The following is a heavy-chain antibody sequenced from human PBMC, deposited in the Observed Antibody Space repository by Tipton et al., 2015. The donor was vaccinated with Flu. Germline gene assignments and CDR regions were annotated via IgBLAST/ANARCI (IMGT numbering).Heavy chain of an antibody. CDR2: TNQDESEK. CDR3: AGELRFGVFVAFDI. Sequence: SLRLSCAASGFTFSNYWMNWVRQAPGKGLEWVPNTNQDESEKYYVDSVRGRFIISRDNDHNLLYLQMNSLRAEDRAVYYCAGELRFGVFVAFDICGQGTLLTVTS. V-gene: IGHV3-7*01. J-gene: IGHJ3*02. CDR1: GFTFSNYW. D-gene: IGHD3-10*01.